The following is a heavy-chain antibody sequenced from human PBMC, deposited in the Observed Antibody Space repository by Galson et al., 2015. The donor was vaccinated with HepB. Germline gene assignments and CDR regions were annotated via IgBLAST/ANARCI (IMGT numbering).Heavy chain of an antibody. J-gene: IGHJ4*02. CDR1: GGTFSSYT. D-gene: IGHD2-2*01. CDR3: ARDWFHSVVPAASHYDY. V-gene: IGHV1-69*04. CDR2: IIPILGIA. Sequence: SVKVSCKASGGTFSSYTISWVRQAPGQGLEWMGRIIPILGIANYAQKFQGRVAITADKSTSTAYMELSSLRSEDTAVYYCARDWFHSVVPAASHYDYWGQGTLVTVSS.